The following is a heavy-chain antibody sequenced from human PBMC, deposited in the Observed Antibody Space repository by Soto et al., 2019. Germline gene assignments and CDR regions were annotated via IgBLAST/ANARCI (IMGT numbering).Heavy chain of an antibody. CDR1: GGSIRSYH. CDR3: EGAIEVGYGLAFVVWFGP. D-gene: IGHD5-12*01. Sequence: QVRLQESGPRLVKPSETLSLTCSVSGGSIRSYHWSWIRQFAWKLLAWIGYVYPNGSTDYNPSLKSLVPISAVTFTQEFFRRLLVVNAEGPAAYFGEGAIEVGYGLAFVVWFGPWGQADLFTFCS. J-gene: IGHJ5*02. V-gene: IGHV4-4*08. CDR2: VYPNGST.